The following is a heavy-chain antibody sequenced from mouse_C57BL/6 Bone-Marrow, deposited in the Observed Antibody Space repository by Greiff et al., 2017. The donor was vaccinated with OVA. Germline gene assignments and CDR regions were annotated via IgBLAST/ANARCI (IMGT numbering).Heavy chain of an antibody. CDR1: GYTFTSYW. J-gene: IGHJ2*01. CDR3: ARSGSYYGNSWDFDY. Sequence: VQLQQPGAELVMPGASVKLSCTASGYTFTSYWMHWVKQRPGPGLEWIGEIDPSASYTNYNQKFKGKSTLTVDKSSSTAYMQLSSLTSADSADYDGARSGSYYGNSWDFDYWGQGTTLTVSS. V-gene: IGHV1-69*01. D-gene: IGHD1-1*01. CDR2: IDPSASYT.